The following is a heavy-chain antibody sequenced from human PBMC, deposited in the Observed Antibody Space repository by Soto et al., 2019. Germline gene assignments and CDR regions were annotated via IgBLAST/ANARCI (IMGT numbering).Heavy chain of an antibody. CDR1: GFPFPQSY. D-gene: IGHD3-10*01. V-gene: IGHV3-23*01. CDR3: AKEGRLASPAGDYFDA. Sequence: XGALVLTCSASGFPFPQSYMNWFRQAPWKGLEWVAAVGRFGNTYYRDSVRCRFTISRDDSRNLVYPQMSRLRLDDTAVYFCAKEGRLASPAGDYFDAWGPGTLVTVSS. J-gene: IGHJ4*02. CDR2: VGRFGNT.